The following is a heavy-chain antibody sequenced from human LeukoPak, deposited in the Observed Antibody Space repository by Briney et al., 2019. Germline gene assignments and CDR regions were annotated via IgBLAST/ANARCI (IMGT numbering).Heavy chain of an antibody. D-gene: IGHD2-2*01. J-gene: IGHJ4*02. V-gene: IGHV3-23*01. CDR3: AKDGGIVVVPAAMFDY. CDR1: GFTFSSYA. CDR2: ISGSGGST. Sequence: GGSLRLSCAASGFTFSSYAMSWVRQAPGKGLEWVSAISGSGGSTYYADSVKGRFTISRDNSKNTLYLQMKSLRAEDTAVYYCAKDGGIVVVPAAMFDYWGQGTLVTVSS.